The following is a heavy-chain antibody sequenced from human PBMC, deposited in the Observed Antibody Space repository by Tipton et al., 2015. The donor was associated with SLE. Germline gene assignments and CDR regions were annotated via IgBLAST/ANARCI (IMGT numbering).Heavy chain of an antibody. V-gene: IGHV4-38-2*02. Sequence: LRLSCAASGFTFSSYTMNWVRQAPGKGLEWIGSICHSGSTYYNPSLKSRVTISVDTSKNQFSLKLSSVTAADTAVYYCARDQDYDILTGFYRISWFDPWGQGTLVTVSS. CDR3: ARDQDYDILTGFYRISWFDP. J-gene: IGHJ5*02. CDR1: GFTFSSYT. D-gene: IGHD3-9*01. CDR2: ICHSGST.